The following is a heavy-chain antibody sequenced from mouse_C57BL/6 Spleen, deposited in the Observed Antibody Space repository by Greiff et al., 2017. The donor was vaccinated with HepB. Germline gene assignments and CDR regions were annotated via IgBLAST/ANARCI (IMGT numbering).Heavy chain of an antibody. CDR1: GFTFSDYG. Sequence: DVHLVESGGGLVKPGGSLKLSCAASGFTFSDYGMHWVRQAPEKGLEWVAYISSGSSTIYYADTVKGRFTISRDNAKNTLFLQMTSLRSEDTAMYYCARGYSNYRYYYAMDYWGQGTSVTVSS. J-gene: IGHJ4*01. CDR3: ARGYSNYRYYYAMDY. CDR2: ISSGSSTI. D-gene: IGHD2-5*01. V-gene: IGHV5-17*01.